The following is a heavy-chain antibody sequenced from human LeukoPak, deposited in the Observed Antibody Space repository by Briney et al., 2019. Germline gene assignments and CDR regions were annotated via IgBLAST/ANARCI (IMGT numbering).Heavy chain of an antibody. CDR3: ARDSIRDYCSGRPFGDI. V-gene: IGHV3-48*03. D-gene: IGHD3-10*01. CDR2: ISSSGSTI. J-gene: IGHJ3*02. Sequence: PGGSLRLSCVGSGFTFSNYEMNWVRQAPGKGLEWVSYISSSGSTIYSADSVKGRFTISRDNAKNSVYLQMNSLRAEDTAVYYCARDSIRDYCSGRPFGDIWGQGTVVPVSS. CDR1: GFTFSNYE.